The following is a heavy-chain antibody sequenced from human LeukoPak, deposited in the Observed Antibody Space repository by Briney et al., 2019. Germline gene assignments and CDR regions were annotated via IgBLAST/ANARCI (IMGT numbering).Heavy chain of an antibody. Sequence: GGSLRLSCAASGFTFSSYWMSWVRQAPGKGLEWVANIKQDGSEKYYVDSVKGRFTISRDNAKNSLYLQMNSLRAGDTAVYYCARDLTHVDAPICGYWGQGALVTVSS. V-gene: IGHV3-7*01. CDR3: ARDLTHVDAPICGY. CDR2: IKQDGSEK. D-gene: IGHD5-12*01. CDR1: GFTFSSYW. J-gene: IGHJ4*02.